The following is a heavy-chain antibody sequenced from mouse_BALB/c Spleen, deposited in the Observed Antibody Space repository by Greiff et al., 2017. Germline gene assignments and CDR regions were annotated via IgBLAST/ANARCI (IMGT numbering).Heavy chain of an antibody. Sequence: EVQLVESGGGLVKPGGSLKLSCAASGFAFSSYDMSWVRQTPEKRLEWVAYISSGGGSTYYPDTVKGRFTISRDNAKNTLYLQMSSLKSEDTAMYYCARPPLYYDYDEGFAYWGQGTLVTVSA. J-gene: IGHJ3*01. CDR3: ARPPLYYDYDEGFAY. CDR2: ISSGGGST. V-gene: IGHV5-12-1*01. D-gene: IGHD2-4*01. CDR1: GFAFSSYD.